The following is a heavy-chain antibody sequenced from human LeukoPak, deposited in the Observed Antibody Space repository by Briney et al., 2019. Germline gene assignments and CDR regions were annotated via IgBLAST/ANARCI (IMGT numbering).Heavy chain of an antibody. Sequence: GASVKVSCKASGGTFSSYAISWVRQAPGQGLEWMGRIIPIFGIANYAQKFQGRVTITADKSTSTAYMELSSLRSEDTAVYYRARGHIVVVPAASPGAFDIWGQGTMVTVSS. D-gene: IGHD2-2*01. V-gene: IGHV1-69*04. J-gene: IGHJ3*02. CDR1: GGTFSSYA. CDR3: ARGHIVVVPAASPGAFDI. CDR2: IIPIFGIA.